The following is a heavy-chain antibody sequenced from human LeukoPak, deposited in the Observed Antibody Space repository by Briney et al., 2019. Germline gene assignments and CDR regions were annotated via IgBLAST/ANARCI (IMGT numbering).Heavy chain of an antibody. CDR2: MSDSGTNT. J-gene: IGHJ4*02. CDR1: GFTFSTYG. V-gene: IGHV3-23*01. CDR3: AKGLSSSWYHVDD. D-gene: IGHD6-13*01. Sequence: GGSLRLSCGASGFTFSTYGMTWVRQAPGKGLEWVSGMSDSGTNTYYADSVKGRFTISRDNSKNTLYLQMNSLRAEDTAVYYCAKGLSSSWYHVDDWGQGTLVTVSS.